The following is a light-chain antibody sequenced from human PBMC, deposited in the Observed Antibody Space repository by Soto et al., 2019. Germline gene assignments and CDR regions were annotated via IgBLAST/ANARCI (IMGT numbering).Light chain of an antibody. J-gene: IGKJ1*01. CDR3: LQTYSTPWT. CDR1: QDNRRY. Sequence: DIQMTQSPSSLSPSVGDRVTITCRASQDNRRYLSWYQQKTGTAPKFLIYSASGLHSGVPSRFSGSGSGTDFTLTISSLQPEDFATYYCLQTYSTPWTFGQGTKVEIK. V-gene: IGKV1-39*01. CDR2: SAS.